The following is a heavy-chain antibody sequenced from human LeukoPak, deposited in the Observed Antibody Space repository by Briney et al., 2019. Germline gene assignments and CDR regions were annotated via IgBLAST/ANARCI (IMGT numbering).Heavy chain of an antibody. J-gene: IGHJ4*02. D-gene: IGHD1-1*01. V-gene: IGHV3-74*01. CDR1: GFTFSSYW. CDR2: INSDGSST. CDR3: GRSGTMFIDY. Sequence: QSGGSLRLSCAAYGFTFSSYWMHWVRQAPGKGLVWVSRINSDGSSTSYADSVKGRFTNPRDNAKNTLYLQRHSRRVEDTAVYYCGRSGTMFIDYWGQGTLVTVSS.